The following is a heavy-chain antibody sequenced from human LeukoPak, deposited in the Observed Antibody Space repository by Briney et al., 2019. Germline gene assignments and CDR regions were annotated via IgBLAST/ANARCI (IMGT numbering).Heavy chain of an antibody. D-gene: IGHD5-24*01. CDR2: ISRSSTDI. CDR3: ARGDGYNFFDY. J-gene: IGHJ4*02. CDR1: GFSFSSYS. V-gene: IGHV3-21*01. Sequence: GGSLRLSCAASGFSFSSYSMNWVRQAPGKGLEWVSSISRSSTDIQYADSVKGRFTISRDNAKNSLHLQMNSLRAEDTAVYYCARGDGYNFFDYWGQGTLVTVSS.